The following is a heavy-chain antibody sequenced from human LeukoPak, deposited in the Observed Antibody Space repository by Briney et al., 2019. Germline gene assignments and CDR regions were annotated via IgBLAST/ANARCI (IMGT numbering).Heavy chain of an antibody. Sequence: SETLSLTCTVSGGSINSYYWSWIRQPPGKGLEWIGYIYTCGSTNYNPSLKSRVTISVDTSKNQFSLKLSSVTAADTAVYYCARRGLGAFDIWGQGTMVTVSS. CDR1: GGSINSYY. J-gene: IGHJ3*02. D-gene: IGHD3-10*01. V-gene: IGHV4-4*09. CDR3: ARRGLGAFDI. CDR2: IYTCGST.